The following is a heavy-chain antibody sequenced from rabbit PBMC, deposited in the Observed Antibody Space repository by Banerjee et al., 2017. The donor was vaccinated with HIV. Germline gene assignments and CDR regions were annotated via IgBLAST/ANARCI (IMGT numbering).Heavy chain of an antibody. CDR2: IYDGSSGST. V-gene: IGHV1S40*01. J-gene: IGHJ4*01. Sequence: QSLEESGGDLVKPGASLTLTCTASGFSFSSYSMCWVRQAPGKGLEWIACIYDGSSGSTYYASWAKGRFTISKTSSTTVTLQMTSLTAADTATYFCARDYVAHSIYAFTLWGQGTLVTVS. D-gene: IGHD8-1*01. CDR3: ARDYVAHSIYAFTL. CDR1: GFSFSSYS.